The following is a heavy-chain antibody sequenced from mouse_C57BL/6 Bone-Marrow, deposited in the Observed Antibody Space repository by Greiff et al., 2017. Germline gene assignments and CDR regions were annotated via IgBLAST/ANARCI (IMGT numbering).Heavy chain of an antibody. Sequence: VMLVESGPGLVQPSQSLSITCTVSGFSLTSYGVHWVRQSPGKGLEWLGVIWSGGSTGYNAAFISRLSISKDNSKSQVFFKMNSLQADDTAIYYCARKRGYYVLAYWGQGTLVTVSA. CDR3: ARKRGYYVLAY. CDR2: IWSGGST. V-gene: IGHV2-2*01. CDR1: GFSLTSYG. J-gene: IGHJ3*01. D-gene: IGHD2-3*01.